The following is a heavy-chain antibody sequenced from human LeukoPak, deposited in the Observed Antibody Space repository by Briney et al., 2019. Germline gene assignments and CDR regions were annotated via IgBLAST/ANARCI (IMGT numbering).Heavy chain of an antibody. D-gene: IGHD3-3*01. CDR1: GYTFTSYG. J-gene: IGHJ4*02. CDR3: AKSGHKYYFDY. Sequence: GASVKVSCKASGYTFTSYGIRWVRPAPGQGLEWMGWISAYNGNTNYAQKLQGRVTMTTDTSTSTAYMELRSLRSDDTAVYYCAKSGHKYYFDYWGQGTLVTVSS. V-gene: IGHV1-18*01. CDR2: ISAYNGNT.